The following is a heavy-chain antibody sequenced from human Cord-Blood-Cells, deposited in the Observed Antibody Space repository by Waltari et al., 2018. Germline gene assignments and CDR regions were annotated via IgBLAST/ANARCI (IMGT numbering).Heavy chain of an antibody. CDR1: GYTRTELS. D-gene: IGHD3-16*01. CDR2: FDLEDGET. V-gene: IGHV1-24*01. J-gene: IGHJ3*02. CDR3: ATTHPVREMRSLAFDI. Sequence: QFQLVQACAEVKKPGHSVKCSCKVYGYTRTELSVPWVRQGPGKGLEWMGGFDLEDGETIYEQKFQGRVNMTEDTSTDTAHMELSSLRSEDPAVYYCATTHPVREMRSLAFDIWGHGPMVTVSS.